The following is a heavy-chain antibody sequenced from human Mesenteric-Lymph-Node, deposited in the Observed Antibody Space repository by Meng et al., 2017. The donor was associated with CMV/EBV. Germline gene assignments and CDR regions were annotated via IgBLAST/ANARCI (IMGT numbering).Heavy chain of an antibody. CDR3: AREFCTSASCYDYFDC. D-gene: IGHD2-2*01. CDR1: FDFSHYG. V-gene: IGHV3-33*05. CDR2: ISHDGSNE. J-gene: IGHJ4*02. Sequence: FDFSHYGLHWVRQAPGKGLEWVAHISHDGSNEYFADSVKGRFTISRDNAKNSLYLHVNSLRAEDTAVYYCAREFCTSASCYDYFDCWGQGTLVTVSS.